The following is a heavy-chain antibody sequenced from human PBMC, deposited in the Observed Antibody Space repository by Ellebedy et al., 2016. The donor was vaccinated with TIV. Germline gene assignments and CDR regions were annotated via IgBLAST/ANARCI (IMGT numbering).Heavy chain of an antibody. D-gene: IGHD1-1*01. Sequence: SETLSLTCTVSGGSISSYYWSWIRQPPGKGLEWIRSVYYSGLTYYNPSLEGRVTISIDTSQNHFSLKLNSVTAADTAVYYCARILRYNNDFDIWGQGTMVTVSS. CDR3: ARILRYNNDFDI. CDR2: VYYSGLT. CDR1: GGSISSYY. V-gene: IGHV4-59*05. J-gene: IGHJ3*02.